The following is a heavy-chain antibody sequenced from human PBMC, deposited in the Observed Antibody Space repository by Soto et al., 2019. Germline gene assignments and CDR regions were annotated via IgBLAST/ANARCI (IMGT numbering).Heavy chain of an antibody. CDR1: GFTFSSYA. D-gene: IGHD3-3*01. CDR3: AKVYDFWSGYLYGMDG. Sequence: GRSLRRSYAACGFTFSSYAMSWGRKAPGKGLEWVSAISGSGGSTYYADSVKGRFTISRDNSKNTLYLQMNSLRAEDTAVYYCAKVYDFWSGYLYGMDGWGQGTTGSVSS. CDR2: ISGSGGST. J-gene: IGHJ6*02. V-gene: IGHV3-23*01.